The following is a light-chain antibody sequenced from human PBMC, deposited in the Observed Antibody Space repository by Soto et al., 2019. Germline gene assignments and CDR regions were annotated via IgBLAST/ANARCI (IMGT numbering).Light chain of an antibody. CDR1: SIAFGGYEY. V-gene: IGLV2-14*03. J-gene: IGLJ1*01. Sequence: SVLTQPASVSGSPGQSITISCTGDSIAFGGYEYVSWFQQHPGKAPKLMIYNVNNRPLGVSSRFSGSKSGNTASLTISGLQTEDEADYYCSSHTGYFTPFGTGTKVTVL. CDR2: NVN. CDR3: SSHTGYFTP.